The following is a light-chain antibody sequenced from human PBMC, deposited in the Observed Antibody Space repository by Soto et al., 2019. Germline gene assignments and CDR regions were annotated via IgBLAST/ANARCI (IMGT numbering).Light chain of an antibody. J-gene: IGLJ1*01. CDR3: GTWDSSLSAERV. Sequence: QSVLTQPPSVSAAPGQKVTISCFGSSSNIGNNYVSWYQQLPGTAPKLLIYENNKRPSGIPDRFSGSKSGTSATLGITGLQTGDEADYYCGTWDSSLSAERVFGTGTKVTVL. V-gene: IGLV1-51*02. CDR2: ENN. CDR1: SSNIGNNY.